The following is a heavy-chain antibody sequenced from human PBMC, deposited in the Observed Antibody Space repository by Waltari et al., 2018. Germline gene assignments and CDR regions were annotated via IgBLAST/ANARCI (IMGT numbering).Heavy chain of an antibody. CDR2: IIPILGIA. D-gene: IGHD4-17*01. V-gene: IGHV1-69*02. Sequence: QVQLVQSGAEVKKPGSSVKVSCKVSGGTFSSYTISWVRQAPGQGLEWMGRIIPILGIANYAQKCQGRVTITADKSTSTAYMELSSLRSEDTAGYYCARASDDYGDYRGWFDPWGQGTLVTVSS. CDR1: GGTFSSYT. J-gene: IGHJ5*02. CDR3: ARASDDYGDYRGWFDP.